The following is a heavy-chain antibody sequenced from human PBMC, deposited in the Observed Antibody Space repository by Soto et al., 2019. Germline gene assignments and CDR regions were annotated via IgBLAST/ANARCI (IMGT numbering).Heavy chain of an antibody. D-gene: IGHD5-12*01. CDR1: GFTFSSYS. V-gene: IGHV3-48*01. CDR3: GSLGYSGYDVFDY. CDR2: ISSSSSTI. Sequence: EVPLVESGGGLVQPGGSLRLSCAASGFTFSSYSMNWVRQAPGKGLEWVSYISSSSSTIYYADSVKGRFTISRDNAKNSRYRQMNSLRAEDTAVYYCGSLGYSGYDVFDYWGQGTLVTVSS. J-gene: IGHJ4*02.